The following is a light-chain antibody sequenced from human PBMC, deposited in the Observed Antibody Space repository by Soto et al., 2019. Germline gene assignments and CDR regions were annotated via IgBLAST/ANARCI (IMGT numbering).Light chain of an antibody. Sequence: QSVLIQPASVSGSPGQSITISCTGTSSDVGGYNYVSWYQQHPGKAPKLMIYDVINRPSGVSNRFSGSKSGNTASLTISGLQAQDEAEDYCSSYPSSSTLYVFGTGTKVTVL. CDR2: DVI. J-gene: IGLJ1*01. CDR1: SSDVGGYNY. CDR3: SSYPSSSTLYV. V-gene: IGLV2-14*01.